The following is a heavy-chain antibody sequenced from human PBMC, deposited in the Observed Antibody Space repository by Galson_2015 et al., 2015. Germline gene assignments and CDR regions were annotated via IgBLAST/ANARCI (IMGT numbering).Heavy chain of an antibody. Sequence: SLRLSCAASGFTFDDYAMHWVRQAPGKGLEWVSVISGSGDSTFYGDSVKGRFTISRDNSKNTLFLQMNSLRAEDTAVYYCAKNRAGWYSRGGSNSWGQGTLVTVSS. CDR1: GFTFDDYA. D-gene: IGHD6-19*01. J-gene: IGHJ4*02. CDR3: AKNRAGWYSRGGSNS. CDR2: ISGSGDST. V-gene: IGHV3-23*01.